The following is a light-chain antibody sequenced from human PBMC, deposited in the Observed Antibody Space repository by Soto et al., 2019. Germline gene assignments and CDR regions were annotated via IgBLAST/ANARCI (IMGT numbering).Light chain of an antibody. Sequence: EIVLTQYPATLSLSPVERATLSCRASQSVGRHLAWYQQKPGQAPRLLIYDASNSATGVPARFSGSGSGTDFTLSISSLEPEDFAVYYCQQRNNWPPATFGGGTKVEIK. J-gene: IGKJ4*01. CDR2: DAS. V-gene: IGKV3-11*01. CDR1: QSVGRH. CDR3: QQRNNWPPAT.